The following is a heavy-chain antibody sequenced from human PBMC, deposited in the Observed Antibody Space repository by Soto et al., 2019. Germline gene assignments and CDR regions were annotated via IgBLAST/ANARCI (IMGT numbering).Heavy chain of an antibody. CDR1: GGSISSRGYY. CDR3: ATSNWFDP. CDR2: IYCSGST. J-gene: IGHJ5*02. Sequence: QLQLQESGPGLVKPSETLSLTCTVSGGSISSRGYYWGWIRQPPGKGLEWIGTIYCSGSTYYNPSIKSRVTMSVDTSKNQFTLKLSSVTAADTAVYYCATSNWFDPWGQGTLVTVSS. V-gene: IGHV4-39*01.